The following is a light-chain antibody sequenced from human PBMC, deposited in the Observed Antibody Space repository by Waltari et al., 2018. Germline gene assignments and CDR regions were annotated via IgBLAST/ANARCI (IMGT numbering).Light chain of an antibody. CDR3: AVWDDSLDGLV. Sequence: QSALTQPPSASGTPGQRVTISCSGSRSSIKTNPVNWYQHLPGTAPKLLIYSNNHRTSGVPGRFSGSKSGTSASLAISGPQSEDEGDYYCAVWDDSLDGLVFGGGTKLTVL. CDR2: SNN. J-gene: IGLJ2*01. CDR1: RSSIKTNP. V-gene: IGLV1-44*01.